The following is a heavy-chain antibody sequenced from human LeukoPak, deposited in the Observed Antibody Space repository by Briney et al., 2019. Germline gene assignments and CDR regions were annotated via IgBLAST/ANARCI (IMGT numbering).Heavy chain of an antibody. CDR2: IYYSGIT. CDR1: VGSITRSSYY. Sequence: NPSETLSLTCTVSVGSITRSSYYWGWIRQTPGEGLDWIGSIYYSGITYYNPSLQGRVTMSVDTSKNQFSLKLSSVTVADTAVYYCARLRVTTGFDYWDQGIPVTVSS. V-gene: IGHV4-39*01. J-gene: IGHJ4*02. D-gene: IGHD2-21*02. CDR3: ARLRVTTGFDY.